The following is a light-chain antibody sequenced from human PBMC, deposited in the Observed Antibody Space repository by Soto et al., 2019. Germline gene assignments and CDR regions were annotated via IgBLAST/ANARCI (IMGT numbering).Light chain of an antibody. Sequence: IASTQSPSTLSVSPRARATLSCSSSQSVSSNYLAWFQQRPGQAPRLLIYGASRRAAGIPDRFSGSGSGTDFTLTISRLEPEDFAVYYCQQYGTSSSWTVGQGTKVDI. CDR1: QSVSSNY. CDR3: QQYGTSSSWT. CDR2: GAS. V-gene: IGKV3-20*01. J-gene: IGKJ1*01.